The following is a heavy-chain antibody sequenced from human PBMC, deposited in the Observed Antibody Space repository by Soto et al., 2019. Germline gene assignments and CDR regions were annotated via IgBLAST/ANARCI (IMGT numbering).Heavy chain of an antibody. CDR3: ARGGGIVLVTAPYDH. CDR1: GYTFTSYA. Sequence: ASVKVSCKASGYTFTSYAMHWVRQAPGQRLEWMGWINAGSGNTKYSQKFQGRVTITRDTSTSTAHMELGSLRSEDTAVYYCARGGGIVLVTAPYDHWGQGTLVTVSS. J-gene: IGHJ4*02. V-gene: IGHV1-3*01. D-gene: IGHD2-21*02. CDR2: INAGSGNT.